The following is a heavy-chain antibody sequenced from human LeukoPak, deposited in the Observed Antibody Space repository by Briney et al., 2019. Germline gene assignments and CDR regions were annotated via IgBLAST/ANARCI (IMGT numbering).Heavy chain of an antibody. CDR3: ARGGWLDDY. D-gene: IGHD6-19*01. Sequence: GESLKISCKGSGYSFTSYWISWVRQMPGKGLEWMGRVDARVSNTKYSPAFEGHVTFSADKSISTAFLQWSSLEASDTAVYYCARGGWLDDYWGQGTLVTVSS. V-gene: IGHV5-10-1*01. CDR1: GYSFTSYW. CDR2: VDARVSNT. J-gene: IGHJ4*02.